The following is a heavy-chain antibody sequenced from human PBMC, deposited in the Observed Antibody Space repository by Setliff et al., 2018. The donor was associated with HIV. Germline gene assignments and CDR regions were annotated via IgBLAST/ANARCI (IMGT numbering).Heavy chain of an antibody. V-gene: IGHV4-59*01. CDR3: ARNRVPSSL. Sequence: SETLSLTCTVSGGSMSSYYWSWIRQPPGKGLEWIGSIYYTGSTDYDPSLMSRVTISLDTPKNQFSLKLNSVIAADTAVYYCARNRVPSSLWGQGTLVTAPQ. D-gene: IGHD3-10*01. CDR2: IYYTGST. J-gene: IGHJ4*02. CDR1: GGSMSSYY.